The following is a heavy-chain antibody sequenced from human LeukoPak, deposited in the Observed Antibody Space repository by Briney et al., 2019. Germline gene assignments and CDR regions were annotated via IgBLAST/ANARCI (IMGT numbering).Heavy chain of an antibody. CDR3: ARSAPSSNWCFDY. V-gene: IGHV3-66*01. D-gene: IGHD6-13*01. CDR1: GFTVSSNY. CDR2: IYSGGST. Sequence: PGGSLRLSCAASGFTVSSNYMSWVRQAPGKGLEWVSVIYSGGSTYYADSVKGRFTISRDNSKNTLYLQMNSLRAEDTAVYYCARSAPSSNWCFDYWGQGTLVTVSS. J-gene: IGHJ4*02.